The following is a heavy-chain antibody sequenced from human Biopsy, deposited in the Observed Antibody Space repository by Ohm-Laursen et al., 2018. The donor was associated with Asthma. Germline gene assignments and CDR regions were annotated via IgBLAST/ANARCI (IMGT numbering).Heavy chain of an antibody. CDR1: GYTFINYA. D-gene: IGHD3-9*01. Sequence: ASVTASCKASGYTFINYAIHWVRQAPGQRLEWLGWINAGNGNTKYSQKFQGRVTISRDTSASTAYMDLSRLRSADMAVYYCARTYYDFLTGQVNDAFDMWGQGTMVTVSS. CDR3: ARTYYDFLTGQVNDAFDM. J-gene: IGHJ3*02. CDR2: INAGNGNT. V-gene: IGHV1-3*01.